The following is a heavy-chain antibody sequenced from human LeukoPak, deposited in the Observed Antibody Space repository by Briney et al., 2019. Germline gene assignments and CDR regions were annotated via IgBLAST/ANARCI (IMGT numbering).Heavy chain of an antibody. D-gene: IGHD3-3*01. J-gene: IGHJ3*02. CDR2: IYTSGST. Sequence: SETLSLTCTVSGGSISSYYWSWIRQPAGKGLEWIGRIYTSGSTNYNPSLKSRVTMSVDTSKNQFSLKLSSVTAADTAVYYCASTYYDFWSGHGVDAFDIWGQGTMVTVSS. CDR3: ASTYYDFWSGHGVDAFDI. V-gene: IGHV4-4*07. CDR1: GGSISSYY.